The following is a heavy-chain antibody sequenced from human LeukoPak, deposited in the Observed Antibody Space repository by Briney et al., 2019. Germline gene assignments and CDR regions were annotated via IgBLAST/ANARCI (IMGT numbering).Heavy chain of an antibody. Sequence: GGSLRLSCAASGFTFSSIGMHWVRQAPGKGLEWVAFIRYDGGLEYYADSVKGRFSISRDNSNNMLYLQMNSLTGEDTAVYYCAKKAVSSGWSGGWFDPWGQGTLVTVSS. V-gene: IGHV3-30*02. D-gene: IGHD6-19*01. CDR3: AKKAVSSGWSGGWFDP. CDR2: IRYDGGLE. CDR1: GFTFSSIG. J-gene: IGHJ5*02.